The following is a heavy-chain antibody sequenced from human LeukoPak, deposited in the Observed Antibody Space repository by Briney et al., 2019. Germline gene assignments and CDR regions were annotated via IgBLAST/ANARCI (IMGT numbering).Heavy chain of an antibody. J-gene: IGHJ2*01. CDR1: GGSITTSSYY. V-gene: IGHV4-39*01. CDR3: ARAFRARYFDL. Sequence: SETLSLTYTVSGGSITTSSYYWGWIRQPPGKGLEWIGIIYYSGSTYYNPSLKGRVTISVDTSKNQFSLKLSSVTAADTAVYYCARAFRARYFDLWGRGTLVTVSS. CDR2: IYYSGST. D-gene: IGHD2/OR15-2a*01.